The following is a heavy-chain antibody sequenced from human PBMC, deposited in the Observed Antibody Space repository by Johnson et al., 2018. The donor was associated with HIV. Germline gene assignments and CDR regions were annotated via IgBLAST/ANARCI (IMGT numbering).Heavy chain of an antibody. Sequence: VQLVESGGSVVRPGGSLRLSCAASGFNFDDYGMSWVRQAPGKGLEWVANISGDGSDKYYVDSVKGRFTISRDNSKNSLYHQMNSLRAEDKAVYYCARDQLELHHAFDIWGQGTMVTVSS. J-gene: IGHJ3*02. D-gene: IGHD1-7*01. V-gene: IGHV3-7*01. CDR2: ISGDGSDK. CDR3: ARDQLELHHAFDI. CDR1: GFNFDDYG.